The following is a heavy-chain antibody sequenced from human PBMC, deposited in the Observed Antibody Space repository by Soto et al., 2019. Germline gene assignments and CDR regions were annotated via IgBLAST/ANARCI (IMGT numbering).Heavy chain of an antibody. CDR1: VYSFSNYW. Sequence: GESLNISCKGSVYSFSNYWIAWVRQMPGKGLEWMGIIYPRDSDTRYSPSFQVQVTISADKSINSAYLQWSSLRASDTAVYYCARHLCIGGGCYLGRGAFPTWGQGTMVTVSS. V-gene: IGHV5-51*01. CDR2: IYPRDSDT. CDR3: ARHLCIGGGCYLGRGAFPT. J-gene: IGHJ3*01. D-gene: IGHD2-15*01.